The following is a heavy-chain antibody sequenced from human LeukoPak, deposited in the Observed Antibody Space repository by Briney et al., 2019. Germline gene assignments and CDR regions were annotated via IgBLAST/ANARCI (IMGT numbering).Heavy chain of an antibody. Sequence: GGSLRLSCAASGFTFSSYGMHWVRQAPGKGLVWVSRINSDGSSIRNADSVKGRLTISRDNAKNTLYLQMNSLRAEDTAVYYCARDRDYAFDYWGQGTLVTVSS. D-gene: IGHD4-17*01. CDR2: INSDGSSI. CDR1: GFTFSSYG. J-gene: IGHJ4*02. V-gene: IGHV3-74*01. CDR3: ARDRDYAFDY.